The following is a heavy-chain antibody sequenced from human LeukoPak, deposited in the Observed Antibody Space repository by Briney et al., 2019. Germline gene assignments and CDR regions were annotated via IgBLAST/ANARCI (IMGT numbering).Heavy chain of an antibody. D-gene: IGHD6-13*01. CDR1: TDSMLYHY. CDR3: ARGVYIAAAQYGY. Sequence: SEALSLTCNVSTDSMLYHYWSWIRQTPGKGLEWIGYIYHSGNTKYNPSVESRVTISIDTGKNQFSLKLNSVTAADTAVYYCARGVYIAAAQYGYWGQGTLVTVSS. V-gene: IGHV4-59*11. CDR2: IYHSGNT. J-gene: IGHJ4*02.